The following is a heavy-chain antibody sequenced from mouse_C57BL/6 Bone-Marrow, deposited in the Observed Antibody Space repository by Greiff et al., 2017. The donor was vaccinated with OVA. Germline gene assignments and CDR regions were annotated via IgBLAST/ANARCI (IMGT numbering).Heavy chain of an antibody. CDR2: IDPSDSYT. D-gene: IGHD4-1*01. CDR3: ARGGNWDRDD. Sequence: QVQLQQPGAELVKPGASVKLSCKASGYTFTSYWMQWVKQRPGQGLEWIGEIDPSDSYTNYNQKFKGKATLTVDTSSSTAYMQLSSLTSEDSAVYYCARGGNWDRDDWGQGTTLTVSS. V-gene: IGHV1-50*01. J-gene: IGHJ2*01. CDR1: GYTFTSYW.